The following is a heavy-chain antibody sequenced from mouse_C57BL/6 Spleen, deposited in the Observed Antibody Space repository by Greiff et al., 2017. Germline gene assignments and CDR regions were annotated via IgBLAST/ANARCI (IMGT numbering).Heavy chain of an antibody. CDR2: IYPGDGDT. V-gene: IGHV1-82*01. CDR3: ASFTTVAGAMDY. J-gene: IGHJ4*01. D-gene: IGHD1-1*01. CDR1: GYAFSSSW. Sequence: QVQLQQSGPELVKPGASVKISCKASGYAFSSSWMNWVKQRPGKGLEWIGRIYPGDGDTNYNGKFKGKATLTADKSSSTAYMQLSSLTSEDSAVXFCASFTTVAGAMDYWGQGTSVTVSS.